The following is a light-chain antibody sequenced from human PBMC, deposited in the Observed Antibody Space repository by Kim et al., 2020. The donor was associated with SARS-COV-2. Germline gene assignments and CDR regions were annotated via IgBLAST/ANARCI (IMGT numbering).Light chain of an antibody. Sequence: GQNGRITCQGDSLRSYYASWYKQKPGQAPVLVIYGENNRPSGIPDRFAGSSSGNTASLTITGDQAEDEADYYCNSRDSSGNHLGVFGGGTKLTVL. CDR1: SLRSYY. V-gene: IGLV3-19*01. CDR3: NSRDSSGNHLGV. J-gene: IGLJ2*01. CDR2: GEN.